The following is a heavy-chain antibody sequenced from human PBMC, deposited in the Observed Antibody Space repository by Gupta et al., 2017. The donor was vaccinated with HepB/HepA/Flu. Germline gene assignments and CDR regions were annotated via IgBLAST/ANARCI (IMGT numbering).Heavy chain of an antibody. D-gene: IGHD5-18*01. CDR1: GDSIGSGSYY. V-gene: IGHV4-31*03. CDR2: IYYTRST. Sequence: QVQLQESGPRLAKPSQTLSLTRTVSGDSIGSGSYYWSWIRQHPGKGLEWIGYIYYTRSTYYNPSLKSRVTMSVDTSKNQFSLKLSSVTAADTAVYYCARTPSGYSYFFDSWGQGALVTVSS. J-gene: IGHJ4*02. CDR3: ARTPSGYSYFFDS.